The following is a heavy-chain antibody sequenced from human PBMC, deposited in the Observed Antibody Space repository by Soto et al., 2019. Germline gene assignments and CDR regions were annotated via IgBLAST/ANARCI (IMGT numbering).Heavy chain of an antibody. Sequence: SVKVSCKASGGTFSSYAISWVRQAPGQGLEWMGGIIPIFGTANYAQKFQGRVTITADESTSTAYMELSSLRSEDTAVYYCARGGSFPGSGSHYYYYGMDVWGQGTTVTVSS. D-gene: IGHD3-10*01. V-gene: IGHV1-69*13. J-gene: IGHJ6*02. CDR1: GGTFSSYA. CDR2: IIPIFGTA. CDR3: ARGGSFPGSGSHYYYYGMDV.